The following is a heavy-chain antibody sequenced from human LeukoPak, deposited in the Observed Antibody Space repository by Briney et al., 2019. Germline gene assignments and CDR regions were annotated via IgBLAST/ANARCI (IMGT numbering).Heavy chain of an antibody. CDR1: GFTFSSYS. Sequence: GGSLRLSCAASGFTFSSYSMNGVRQAPGKGLEWVSSISSSSSYIYYADSVKGRFTISRDNAKNSLYLQMNSLRAEDTAVYYCARVDSGYDPGDYWGQGTLVTVSS. CDR3: ARVDSGYDPGDY. V-gene: IGHV3-21*01. D-gene: IGHD5-12*01. J-gene: IGHJ4*02. CDR2: ISSSSSYI.